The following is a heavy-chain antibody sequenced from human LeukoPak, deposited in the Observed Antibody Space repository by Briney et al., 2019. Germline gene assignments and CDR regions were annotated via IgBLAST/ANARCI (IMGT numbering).Heavy chain of an antibody. Sequence: GESLKISCKGSGYTFTSYGISWVRQAPGQGLEWMGWISAYNGNTNYAQKLQGRVTMTTDTSTSTAYMELRSLRSDDTAVYYCARENRADGYNFDYWGQGTLVTVSS. V-gene: IGHV1-18*01. J-gene: IGHJ4*02. CDR3: ARENRADGYNFDY. CDR2: ISAYNGNT. D-gene: IGHD5-24*01. CDR1: GYTFTSYG.